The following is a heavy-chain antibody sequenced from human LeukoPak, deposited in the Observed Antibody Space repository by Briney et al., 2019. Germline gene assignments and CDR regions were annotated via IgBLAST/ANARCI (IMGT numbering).Heavy chain of an antibody. V-gene: IGHV3-7*01. CDR3: ARDGRDGFIDY. Sequence: PGGSLRLSCAASGFPFSSYWMGWVRQAPGKGLEWVANLNEDGSKRYYVASVKGRFTISRDNAKNSLYLQMDSLTVEDTATYCCARDGRDGFIDYWGQGTLVTVSS. CDR1: GFPFSSYW. J-gene: IGHJ4*02. D-gene: IGHD5-24*01. CDR2: LNEDGSKR.